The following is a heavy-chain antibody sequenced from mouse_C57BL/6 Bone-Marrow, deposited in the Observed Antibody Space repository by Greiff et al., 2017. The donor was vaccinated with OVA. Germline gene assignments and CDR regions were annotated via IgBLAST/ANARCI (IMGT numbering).Heavy chain of an antibody. Sequence: QVQLQQPGAELVMPGASVKLSCKASGYTFTRYWMHWVKQRPGQGLEWIGEIDPSDSYTNYNQKFKGKSTLTVDKSSSTAYMQLSSLTSEDSAVYYVAREVLVPSYVDYWGQGTTLTVSS. CDR2: IDPSDSYT. V-gene: IGHV1-69*01. D-gene: IGHD2-10*02. CDR3: AREVLVPSYVDY. CDR1: GYTFTRYW. J-gene: IGHJ2*01.